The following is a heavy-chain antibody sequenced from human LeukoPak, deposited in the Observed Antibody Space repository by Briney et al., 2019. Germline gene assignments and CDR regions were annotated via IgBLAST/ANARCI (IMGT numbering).Heavy chain of an antibody. Sequence: GSLRLSCAASGFTFSSYSMHWVRQAPGKGLEWVAVIWYDGSNKYYADSVKGRFTISRDNSKNTLYLQMNSLRAEDTAVYYCAKDFSGMVRESYYFDYWGQGTLVTVSS. V-gene: IGHV3-33*06. CDR2: IWYDGSNK. J-gene: IGHJ4*02. CDR1: GFTFSSYS. D-gene: IGHD3-10*01. CDR3: AKDFSGMVRESYYFDY.